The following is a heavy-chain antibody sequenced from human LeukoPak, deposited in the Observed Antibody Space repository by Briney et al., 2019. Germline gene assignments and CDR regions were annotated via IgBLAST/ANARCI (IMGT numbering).Heavy chain of an antibody. Sequence: GGSLRLSCAASGFTFSSYGMHWVRQAPGKGLEWVAFIRYDGSNKYYADSVKGRFTISRDNSKNTLYLQMNSLRAEDTAVYYCAKSPPASYYYYYMDVWGKGTTVTVSS. CDR3: AKSPPASYYYYYMDV. CDR2: IRYDGSNK. J-gene: IGHJ6*03. V-gene: IGHV3-30*02. CDR1: GFTFSSYG.